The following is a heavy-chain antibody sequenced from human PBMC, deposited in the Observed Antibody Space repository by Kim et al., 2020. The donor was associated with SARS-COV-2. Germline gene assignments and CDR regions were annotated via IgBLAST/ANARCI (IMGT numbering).Heavy chain of an antibody. CDR1: GFTFGDYA. D-gene: IGHD3-3*01. V-gene: IGHV3-49*04. CDR3: TRAGRLYYDFWSGYYGLHGY. Sequence: GGSLRLSCTASGFTFGDYAMSWVRQAPGKGLEWVGFIRSKAYGGTTEYAASVKGRFTISRDDSKSIAYLQMNSLKTEDTAVYYCTRAGRLYYDFWSGYYGLHGYWGQGTLVTVSS. CDR2: IRSKAYGGTT. J-gene: IGHJ4*02.